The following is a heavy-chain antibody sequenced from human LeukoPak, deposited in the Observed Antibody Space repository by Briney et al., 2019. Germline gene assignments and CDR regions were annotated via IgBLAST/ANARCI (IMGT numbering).Heavy chain of an antibody. V-gene: IGHV3-48*04. J-gene: IGHJ4*02. Sequence: PGGSLRLSCAAAGFTFSNYAMNWVRQAPGKGLEWVSYISSSSSTIYYADSVKGRFTISRDNAKNSLYLQMNSLRAEDTAVYYCAPTNLGELSPEVGYWGQGTLVTVSS. CDR2: ISSSSSTI. CDR1: GFTFSNYA. D-gene: IGHD3-16*02. CDR3: APTNLGELSPEVGY.